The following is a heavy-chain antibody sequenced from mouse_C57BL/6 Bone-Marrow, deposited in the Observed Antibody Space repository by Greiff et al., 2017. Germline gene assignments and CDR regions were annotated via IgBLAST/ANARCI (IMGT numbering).Heavy chain of an antibody. CDR3: TKATRYFDV. Sequence: EVKFEESGEGLVKPGGSLKLSCAASGFTFSSYAMSWVRQTPEKRLEWVAYISSGGDYIYYADTVKGRFTISRDNARNTLYLQMSSLKSEDTAMYYCTKATRYFDVWGTGTTVTVSS. CDR2: ISSGGDYI. V-gene: IGHV5-9-1*02. J-gene: IGHJ1*03. CDR1: GFTFSSYA. D-gene: IGHD6-1*01.